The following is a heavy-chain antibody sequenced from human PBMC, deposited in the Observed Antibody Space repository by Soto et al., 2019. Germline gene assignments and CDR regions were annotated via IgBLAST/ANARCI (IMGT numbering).Heavy chain of an antibody. D-gene: IGHD3-22*01. J-gene: IGHJ4*02. V-gene: IGHV6-1*01. CDR1: GDSVSSNSAA. CDR2: TYFRSQWFN. CDR3: ATERGYYHDASGPFDY. Sequence: QTLSLTWVISGDSVSSNSAACSWIRHSPSRGLEWLGRTYFRSQWFNDSAVSVKGRILINPDTSKNHFSLHLNSVTPEDTAVYYCATERGYYHDASGPFDYWGQGTLVTVYS.